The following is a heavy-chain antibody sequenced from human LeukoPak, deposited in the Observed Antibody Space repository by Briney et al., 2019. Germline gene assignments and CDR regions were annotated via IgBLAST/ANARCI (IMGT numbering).Heavy chain of an antibody. CDR2: IQNDGNDK. V-gene: IGHV3-30*19. CDR1: GLIFSTYG. Sequence: PGGSLRLSCAASGLIFSTYGMHWVCQAPGKGLEWVAFIQNDGNDKYYADSVKGRFTVSRDNSKNTLDLQMNGLRAADTAVYYCARAVTWIDPWGQGTLVTVSS. J-gene: IGHJ5*02. CDR3: ARAVTWIDP.